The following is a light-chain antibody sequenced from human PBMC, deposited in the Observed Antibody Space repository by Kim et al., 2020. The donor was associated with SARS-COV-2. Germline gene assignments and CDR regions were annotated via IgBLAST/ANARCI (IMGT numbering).Light chain of an antibody. Sequence: QMLTISCSGNTSSIGSNYVYWYQQLPGMAPKLLIYRNSQRPSGVPARFSGSESGTSASLAISGLRPEDEADYYCATWDDSLSGLYVFGTGTKVTVL. J-gene: IGLJ1*01. CDR2: RNS. V-gene: IGLV1-47*01. CDR1: TSSIGSNY. CDR3: ATWDDSLSGLYV.